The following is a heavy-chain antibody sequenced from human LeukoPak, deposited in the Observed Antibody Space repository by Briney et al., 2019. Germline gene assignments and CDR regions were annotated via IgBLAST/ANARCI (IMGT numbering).Heavy chain of an antibody. V-gene: IGHV1-2*06. D-gene: IGHD3-10*01. CDR1: GYTFTGYY. J-gene: IGHJ2*01. CDR3: ARVRGSSGWYFDL. CDR2: INPNSGGT. Sequence: ASVKVACKASGYTFTGYYMHWVRQAPGQGLEWMGRINPNSGGTNYAQKFQGRVTMTRDTSISTAYMELSRLRSDDTAVYYCARVRGSSGWYFDLWRRGTLVTVSS.